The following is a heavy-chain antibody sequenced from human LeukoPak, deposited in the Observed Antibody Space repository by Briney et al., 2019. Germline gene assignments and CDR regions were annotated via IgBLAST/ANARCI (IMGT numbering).Heavy chain of an antibody. CDR3: AKRSRDSSGWFDH. D-gene: IGHD6-19*01. CDR2: IGGSGGTT. V-gene: IGHV3-23*01. CDR1: GFTFSTYD. Sequence: GGSLRLSCSASGFTFSTYDMNWVRQAPGKGLEWVSAIGGSGGTTYYADSVKGRFTISRDNSKDTPYLQMNSLRAEDTALYYCAKRSRDSSGWFDHWGQGTLVTVSS. J-gene: IGHJ5*02.